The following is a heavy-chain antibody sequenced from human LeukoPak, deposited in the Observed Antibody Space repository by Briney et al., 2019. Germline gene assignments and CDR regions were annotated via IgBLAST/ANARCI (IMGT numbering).Heavy chain of an antibody. CDR3: ARVRCSGGGCFYNFDY. J-gene: IGHJ4*02. CDR2: LSSSSTYV. CDR1: GFTFSTYS. V-gene: IGHV3-21*01. D-gene: IGHD2-15*01. Sequence: PGGSLRLSCAASGFTFSTYSMNWVRQAPGKGLEWASSLSSSSTYVYYADSVKGRFTISRDNAKNSLYLQMNSLRAEDTAVYYCARVRCSGGGCFYNFDYWGQGSLVTVSS.